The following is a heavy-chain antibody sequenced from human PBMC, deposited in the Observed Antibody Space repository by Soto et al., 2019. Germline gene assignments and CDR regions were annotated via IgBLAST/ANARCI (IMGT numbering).Heavy chain of an antibody. CDR1: GGSSSSSSYY. D-gene: IGHD4-17*01. CDR3: ASSYGDYVSY. V-gene: IGHV4-39*01. Sequence: QLQLQESGPGLVKPSETLSLTCTVSGGSSSSSSYYWGWIRQPPGKGLEWIGSIYYSGSTYYNPSLKSRVTISVDTSENQFSLKLSSVTAADTAVYYCASSYGDYVSYWGQGTLVTVSS. CDR2: IYYSGST. J-gene: IGHJ4*02.